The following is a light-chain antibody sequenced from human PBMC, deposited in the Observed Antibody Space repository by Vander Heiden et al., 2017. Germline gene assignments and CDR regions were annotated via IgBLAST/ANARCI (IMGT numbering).Light chain of an antibody. CDR1: QSVSSY. V-gene: IGKV3-11*01. J-gene: IGKJ4*01. CDR2: DAS. CDR3: QQRSNWPPLT. Sequence: EIVLTQSPGTLSLSPGERVTLSCRASQSVSSYLAWYQQKPGQAPRLLIYDASTRATGIPGRFSGSGYGTDFTLTISSLRPEDSAVYYCQQRSNWPPLTFGGGTKVEIK.